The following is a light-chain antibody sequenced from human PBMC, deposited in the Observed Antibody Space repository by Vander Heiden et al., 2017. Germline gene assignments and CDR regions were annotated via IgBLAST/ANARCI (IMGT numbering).Light chain of an antibody. CDR1: QGVGSN. Sequence: EIVMTQSAATLSGSPGEWAGLACRASQGVGSNLGWYQQKPGQAPRSLIYGASTRATGSPVRFSGSGYGTEFTLTISSLQTEDFAVYYCQQYNNWPRCTFGRGPSWRSN. CDR3: QQYNNWPRCT. V-gene: IGKV3-15*01. CDR2: GAS. J-gene: IGKJ2*02.